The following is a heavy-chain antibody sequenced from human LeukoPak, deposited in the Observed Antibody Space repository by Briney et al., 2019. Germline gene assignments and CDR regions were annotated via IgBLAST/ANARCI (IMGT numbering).Heavy chain of an antibody. CDR3: ARMVRRVIMYYFDY. CDR2: ISAYNGNT. V-gene: IGHV1-18*04. J-gene: IGHJ4*02. CDR1: GYTFTSYG. Sequence: GASVNVSCQASGYTFTSYGISWVRQAPGQGLEWVGWISAYNGNTNYAQKLKGRVTMTTDTSASTAYTQLRSMRSDNTAVYYCARMVRRVIMYYFDYWGQGTLVTVSS. D-gene: IGHD3-10*01.